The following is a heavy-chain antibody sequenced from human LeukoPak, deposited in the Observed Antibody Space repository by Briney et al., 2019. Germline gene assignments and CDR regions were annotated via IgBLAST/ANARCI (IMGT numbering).Heavy chain of an antibody. J-gene: IGHJ4*02. CDR1: GGSISSGSYY. CDR2: IYYSGST. Sequence: SETLCLTCTVSGGSISSGSYYWVWIRQPPGKALEWIVRIYYSGSTYYNPSLKSRVTISVDTSKNHFSLKLNSVTAAATAVYSCARHGDYYYNSGYYYIDYWGEGTLVTVSS. D-gene: IGHD3-22*01. CDR3: ARHGDYYYNSGYYYIDY. V-gene: IGHV4-39*01.